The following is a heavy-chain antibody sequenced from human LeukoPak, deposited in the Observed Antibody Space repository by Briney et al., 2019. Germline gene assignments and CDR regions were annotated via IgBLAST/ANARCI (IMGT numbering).Heavy chain of an antibody. CDR3: AREYLDAFDI. Sequence: PSETLSLTCAVYGGSFSGYYWSWIRQPAGKGLEWIGRIYTSGSTNYNPSLKSRVTMSVDTSKNQFSLKLSSVTAADTAVYYCAREYLDAFDIWGQGTMVTVSS. J-gene: IGHJ3*02. CDR1: GGSFSGYY. CDR2: IYTSGST. V-gene: IGHV4-4*07.